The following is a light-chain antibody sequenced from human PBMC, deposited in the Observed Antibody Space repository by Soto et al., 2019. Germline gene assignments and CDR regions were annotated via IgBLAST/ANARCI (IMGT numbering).Light chain of an antibody. CDR2: KDS. Sequence: SYELTQPPSVSVSPGQTARITCSGDALPKRYGYWYQQKAGQAPVLVIYKDSERPSGIPERFSGSSSGTTVTLTISGVQAEDEADYYCQSTDSSGPDLGVVFGGGTKLTVL. CDR1: ALPKRY. CDR3: QSTDSSGPDLGVV. J-gene: IGLJ2*01. V-gene: IGLV3-25*03.